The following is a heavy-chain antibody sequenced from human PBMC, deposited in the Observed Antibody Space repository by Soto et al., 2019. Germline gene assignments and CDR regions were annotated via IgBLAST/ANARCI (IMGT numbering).Heavy chain of an antibody. D-gene: IGHD1-26*01. CDR2: ISYHGRTK. CDR3: AKDRGGNYPEEFHYYGVDV. J-gene: IGHJ6*02. CDR1: GFSFSSYG. Sequence: QVQLVESGGGVVHPGKSLRLSCAASGFSFSSYGMHWVRQAPGKGLEWVAVISYHGRTKYYADSVKGRLTISRDNSNNPVYLQMSRLRGDDTAVFYWAKDRGGNYPEEFHYYGVDVWGQGTTVTVSS. V-gene: IGHV3-30*18.